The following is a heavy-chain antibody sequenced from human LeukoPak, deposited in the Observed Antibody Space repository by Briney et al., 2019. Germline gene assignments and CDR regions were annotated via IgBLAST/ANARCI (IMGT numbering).Heavy chain of an antibody. Sequence: SETLSLTCTVSGGSISSGGYYWSWIRQHPGKGLEWIGYIYYSGSTYYNLSLKSRVTISVDTSKNQFSLKLSSVTAADTAVYYCARARGRTSPDSPNWYFDLWGRGTLVTVSS. V-gene: IGHV4-31*03. J-gene: IGHJ2*01. D-gene: IGHD3-22*01. CDR2: IYYSGST. CDR3: ARARGRTSPDSPNWYFDL. CDR1: GGSISSGGYY.